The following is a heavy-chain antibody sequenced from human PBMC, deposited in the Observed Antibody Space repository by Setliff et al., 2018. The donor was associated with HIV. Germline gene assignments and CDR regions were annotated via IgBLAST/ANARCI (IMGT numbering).Heavy chain of an antibody. CDR1: GGSISSYY. Sequence: PSETLSLTCTVSGGSISSYYWSWIRQPPGKGLEWIGYIYTSGRTSYNPSLKSRVTMSLDTSKNQYSLKVNSVTAADTAVYYCARETSSSWLDYWGQGSLVTVSS. CDR2: IYTSGRT. J-gene: IGHJ4*02. D-gene: IGHD6-13*01. V-gene: IGHV4-4*08. CDR3: ARETSSSWLDY.